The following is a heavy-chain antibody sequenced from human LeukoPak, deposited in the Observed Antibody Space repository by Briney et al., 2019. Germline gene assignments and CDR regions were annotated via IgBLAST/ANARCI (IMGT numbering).Heavy chain of an antibody. Sequence: ASVKVSCKASGYTFTGYYMHWVRQAPGQGLEWMGWINPNSGGTNYAQKFQGRVTMTRDTSISTAYMELSRLRSVDTAVYYCARDIFLTAGGSTSEDWGQGALVTVSS. J-gene: IGHJ4*02. D-gene: IGHD2-2*01. V-gene: IGHV1-2*02. CDR2: INPNSGGT. CDR3: ARDIFLTAGGSTSED. CDR1: GYTFTGYY.